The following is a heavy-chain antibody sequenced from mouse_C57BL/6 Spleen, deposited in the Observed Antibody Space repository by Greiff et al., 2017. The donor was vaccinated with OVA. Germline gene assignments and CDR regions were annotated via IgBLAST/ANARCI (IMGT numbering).Heavy chain of an antibody. CDR1: GYTFTSYW. D-gene: IGHD4-1*01. CDR3: ARLANWDECWFAD. Sequence: QVQLQQPGAELVKPGASVKMSCKASGYTFTSYWITWVKQRPGQGLEWIGDIYPGSGSTNYNEKFKSKATLTVDTSSSTAYMQRSILTSEDSAVYYCARLANWDECWFADWGQGTLVTVSA. J-gene: IGHJ3*01. CDR2: IYPGSGST. V-gene: IGHV1-55*01.